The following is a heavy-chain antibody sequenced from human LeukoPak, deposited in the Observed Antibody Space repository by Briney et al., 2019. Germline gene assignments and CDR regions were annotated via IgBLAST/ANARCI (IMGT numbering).Heavy chain of an antibody. CDR1: GDSINPYY. D-gene: IGHD1-26*01. Sequence: PSGTLSLTCTVAGDSINPYYWSWIRQPPGEGLEWIGYIFYRGSTNYNAALKSRVAISLDTSKNQFSLKLNSVSAADTAVYYCAGTTGRYFVYWGQGILVTVSS. CDR3: AGTTGRYFVY. CDR2: IFYRGST. J-gene: IGHJ4*02. V-gene: IGHV4-59*01.